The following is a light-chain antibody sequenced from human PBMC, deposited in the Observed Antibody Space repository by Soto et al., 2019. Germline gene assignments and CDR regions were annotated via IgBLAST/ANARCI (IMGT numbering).Light chain of an antibody. Sequence: QPVLTQPASLSGSPGQSITISCTGTSSDVGGYNYVSWYQQHPGKAPKLMIYDVSNRPSGVSNRFSGSKSGNTASLTISGLQAEDEADYYCSSYTSSSVVFGGGTKLTVL. V-gene: IGLV2-14*01. J-gene: IGLJ2*01. CDR2: DVS. CDR3: SSYTSSSVV. CDR1: SSDVGGYNY.